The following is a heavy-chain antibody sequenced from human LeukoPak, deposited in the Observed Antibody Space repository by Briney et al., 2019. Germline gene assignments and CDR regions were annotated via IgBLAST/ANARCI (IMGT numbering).Heavy chain of an antibody. V-gene: IGHV3-48*01. CDR3: AREWELQPPDY. J-gene: IGHJ4*02. CDR1: GFTFSSYS. CDR2: ISIRSSTI. Sequence: GGSLRLSCAASGFTFSSYSMAWVRQAPGRGLEWVSYISIRSSTIYYADSVKGRFTISRDNAKNSLYVQMNSLRAEDTAVYYCAREWELQPPDYWGQGTLVTVSS. D-gene: IGHD1-26*01.